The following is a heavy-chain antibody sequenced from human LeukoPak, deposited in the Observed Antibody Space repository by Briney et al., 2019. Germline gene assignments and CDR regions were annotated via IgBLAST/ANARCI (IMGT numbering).Heavy chain of an antibody. Sequence: GGSLRLSCAASGFTVSSNYMSWVRQAPGKGLEWVSVIYSGGSTYYADSVKGRFTISRDNPKNTLYLQMNSLRAEDTAVYYCAKVQSQGYGSGSYVDYFDYWGQGTLVTVSS. D-gene: IGHD3-10*01. CDR2: IYSGGST. V-gene: IGHV3-53*01. J-gene: IGHJ4*02. CDR1: GFTVSSNY. CDR3: AKVQSQGYGSGSYVDYFDY.